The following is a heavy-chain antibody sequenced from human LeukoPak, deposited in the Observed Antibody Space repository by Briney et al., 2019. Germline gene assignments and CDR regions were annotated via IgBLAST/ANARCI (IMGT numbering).Heavy chain of an antibody. J-gene: IGHJ4*02. CDR3: ARGSGYSNYLFDY. Sequence: GASVKVSCEASGGTFSSYAISWVRQAPGQGLEWMGRIIPILGIANYAQKFQGRVTITADKSTSTAYMELSSLRSEDTAVYYCARGSGYSNYLFDYWGQGTLVTVSS. CDR2: IIPILGIA. D-gene: IGHD4-11*01. CDR1: GGTFSSYA. V-gene: IGHV1-69*04.